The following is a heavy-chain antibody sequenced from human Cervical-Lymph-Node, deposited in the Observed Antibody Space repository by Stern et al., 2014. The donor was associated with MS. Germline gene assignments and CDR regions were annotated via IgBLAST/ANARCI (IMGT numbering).Heavy chain of an antibody. CDR1: GYSFTRYW. CDR3: ASSSMGATGAFDY. Sequence: VHLGQSGAEAKKPGESLKISCKGSGYSFTRYWIGWVRQMPGKGLEWMGIIYPGDSDTRYSPSFQGQVTISVDKFISTAHLQWSSLKASDTAMYYCASSSMGATGAFDYWGQGTLLTVSS. V-gene: IGHV5-51*03. J-gene: IGHJ4*02. D-gene: IGHD1-26*01. CDR2: IYPGDSDT.